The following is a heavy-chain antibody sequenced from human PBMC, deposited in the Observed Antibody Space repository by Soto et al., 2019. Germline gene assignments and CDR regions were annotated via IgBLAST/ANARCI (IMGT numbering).Heavy chain of an antibody. CDR1: GGSISSSNW. CDR3: STGVLH. V-gene: IGHV4-4*02. Sequence: SETLSLTCAVSGGSISSSNWWSWVRQPPGKGLEWIGDISHSGSTNYNPSLKSRVTISVDKSRNQFSLIVSSVTAADTAVDYCSTGVLHWGHGTLVTVS. CDR2: ISHSGST. J-gene: IGHJ4*01.